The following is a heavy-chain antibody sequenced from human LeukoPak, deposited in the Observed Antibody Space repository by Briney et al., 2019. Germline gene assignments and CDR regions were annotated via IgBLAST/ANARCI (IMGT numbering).Heavy chain of an antibody. J-gene: IGHJ3*02. V-gene: IGHV3-23*01. D-gene: IGHD4-17*01. CDR2: IRGGGTSE. Sequence: PGGSLRLSCTSSGFTFSAYAMMWVRQPPGKGPEWVSAIRGGGTSEFYADSVKGRFRISRDNSKDTLFLQMNSLRAEDTAVYYCARDPNGDYIGAFDMWGAGTMVTVSS. CDR1: GFTFSAYA. CDR3: ARDPNGDYIGAFDM.